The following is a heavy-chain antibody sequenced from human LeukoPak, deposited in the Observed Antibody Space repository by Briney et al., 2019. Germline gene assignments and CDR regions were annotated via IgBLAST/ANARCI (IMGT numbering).Heavy chain of an antibody. V-gene: IGHV3-43*01. Sequence: GGSLRLSCATSGFNFDRYTIHWVRQAPGKGLEWVSLAGWAGGTTYYSDSVRGRFTISRDSGKNSVCLQMNSLTTDDTAFYFCAKELDTMFFDYWGQGALVTVSS. CDR3: AKELDTMFFDY. D-gene: IGHD5-18*01. J-gene: IGHJ4*02. CDR1: GFNFDRYT. CDR2: AGWAGGTT.